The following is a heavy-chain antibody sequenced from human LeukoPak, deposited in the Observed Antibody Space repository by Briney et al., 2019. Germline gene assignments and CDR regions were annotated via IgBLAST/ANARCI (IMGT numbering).Heavy chain of an antibody. CDR1: GGSFSGYY. V-gene: IGHV4-34*01. Sequence: SETLSLTCAVYGGSFSGYYWSWIRQPPGKGLEWIGEINHSGSTNYNPSLKSRVTISVDTSKNQFSLKLSSVTAADTAVYYCARERIAARRGYAFDIWGQGTMVTVPS. D-gene: IGHD6-6*01. J-gene: IGHJ3*02. CDR2: INHSGST. CDR3: ARERIAARRGYAFDI.